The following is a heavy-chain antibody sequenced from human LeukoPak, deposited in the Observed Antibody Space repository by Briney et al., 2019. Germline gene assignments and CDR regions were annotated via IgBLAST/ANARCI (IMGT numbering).Heavy chain of an antibody. J-gene: IGHJ6*03. CDR1: GGSVTSGTYY. V-gene: IGHV4-61*02. Sequence: TLSLTCTVSGGSVTSGTYYWSWMRQPAGKGLEWIGRIYTRGSTNYNPSLKSRVSISVDTSKNQFSLKLSSVTAADTAVYYCARGYCSGGSCYSYYYYNYMDVWGKGTTVTVSS. CDR2: IYTRGST. CDR3: ARGYCSGGSCYSYYYYNYMDV. D-gene: IGHD2-15*01.